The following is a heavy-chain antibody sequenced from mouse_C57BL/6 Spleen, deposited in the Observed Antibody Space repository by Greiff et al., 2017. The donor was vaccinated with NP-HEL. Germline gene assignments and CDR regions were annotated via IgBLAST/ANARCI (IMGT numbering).Heavy chain of an antibody. J-gene: IGHJ4*01. CDR2: IWTGGGT. D-gene: IGHD1-1*01. CDR3: ARNSGDYGSSTGYAMDY. Sequence: VQRVESGPGLVAPSQSLSITCTVSGFSLTSYAISWVRQPPGKGLEWLGVIWTGGGTNYNSALKSRLSISKDNSKSQVFLKMNSLQTDDTARYYCARNSGDYGSSTGYAMDYWGQGTSVTVSS. CDR1: GFSLTSYA. V-gene: IGHV2-9-1*01.